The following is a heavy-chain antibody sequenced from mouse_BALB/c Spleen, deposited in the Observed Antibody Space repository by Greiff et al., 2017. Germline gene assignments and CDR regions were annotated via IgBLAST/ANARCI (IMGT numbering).Heavy chain of an antibody. J-gene: IGHJ3*01. D-gene: IGHD2-4*01. CDR3: ARQGLRRAWFAY. V-gene: IGHV5-6*01. CDR1: GFTFSSYG. CDR2: ISSGGSYT. Sequence: EVQGVESGGDLVKPGGSLKLSCAASGFTFSSYGMSWVRQTPDKRLEWVATISSGGSYTYYPDSVKGRFTISRDNAKNTLYLQMSSLKSEDTAMYYCARQGLRRAWFAYWGQGTLVTVSA.